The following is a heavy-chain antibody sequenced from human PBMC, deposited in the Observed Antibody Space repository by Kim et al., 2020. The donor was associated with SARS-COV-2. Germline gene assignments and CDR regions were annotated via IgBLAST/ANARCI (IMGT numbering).Heavy chain of an antibody. J-gene: IGHJ4*02. Sequence: SLKSRVTISVDTSKNQFSLKLSSVTAADTAVYYCARHEATVVTPEYYFDYWGQGTLVTVSS. V-gene: IGHV4-39*01. CDR3: ARHEATVVTPEYYFDY. D-gene: IGHD4-17*01.